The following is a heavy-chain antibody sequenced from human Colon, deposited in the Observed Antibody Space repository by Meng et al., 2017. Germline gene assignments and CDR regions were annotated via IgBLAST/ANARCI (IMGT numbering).Heavy chain of an antibody. Sequence: GESLMISCESSGCTFSRYAMHWVRQTPGKGLEGVSGISEGGGTTHYADSVKGRFTISRDNPKNTLHVQMNSLRAEYTALYYCAKDLFSTKSFGEKEDSETNDYDFFGMDVWGRGTTVTVSS. CDR1: GCTFSRYA. CDR2: ISEGGGTT. J-gene: IGHJ6*02. V-gene: IGHV3-23*01. CDR3: AKDLFSTKSFGEKEDSETNDYDFFGMDV. D-gene: IGHD3-10*01.